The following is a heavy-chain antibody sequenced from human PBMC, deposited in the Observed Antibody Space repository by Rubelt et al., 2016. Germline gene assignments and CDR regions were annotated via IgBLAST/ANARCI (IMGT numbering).Heavy chain of an antibody. J-gene: IGHJ5*02. D-gene: IGHD3-10*01. CDR2: MYYSGST. CDR3: AREYYYGSGGFDP. V-gene: IGHV4-39*07. CDR1: GGSISSSSYY. Sequence: QVQLQESGPGLVKPSETLSLTCTVSGGSISSSSYYWGWIRQPPGKGLEWIGSMYYSGSTHYNPSLKSRVSISVDTSKNQFSLKLGSVTAADTAVYYCAREYYYGSGGFDPWGQGTLVTVSS.